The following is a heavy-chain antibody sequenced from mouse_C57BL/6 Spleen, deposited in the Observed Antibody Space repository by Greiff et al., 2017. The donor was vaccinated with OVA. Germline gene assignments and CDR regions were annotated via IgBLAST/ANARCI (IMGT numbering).Heavy chain of an antibody. D-gene: IGHD1-1*01. CDR1: GFTFSSYA. V-gene: IGHV5-9-1*02. CDR3: TRDLHGSSFFDY. CDR2: ISSGGDYI. J-gene: IGHJ2*01. Sequence: EVHLVESGEGLVKPGGSLKLSCAASGFTFSSYAMSWVRQTPEKRLEWVAYISSGGDYIYYADTVKGRVTISRDNARNTLYLQMSSLKAEDTAMYYCTRDLHGSSFFDYWGQGTTLTVSS.